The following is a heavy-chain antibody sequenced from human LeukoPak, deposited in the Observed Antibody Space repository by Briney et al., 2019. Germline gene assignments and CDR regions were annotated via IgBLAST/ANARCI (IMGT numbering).Heavy chain of an antibody. Sequence: SETLSHTCAVYGVPFSGYYWSWIHPPPGQGLEWVGEINHSGSTNYNPSLKSRVTISVDTSKNQFSLKLSSVTAADTAVYYCARGYGRTFDYWGQGTLVTVSS. D-gene: IGHD4-17*01. CDR1: GVPFSGYY. CDR2: INHSGST. J-gene: IGHJ4*02. CDR3: ARGYGRTFDY. V-gene: IGHV4-34*01.